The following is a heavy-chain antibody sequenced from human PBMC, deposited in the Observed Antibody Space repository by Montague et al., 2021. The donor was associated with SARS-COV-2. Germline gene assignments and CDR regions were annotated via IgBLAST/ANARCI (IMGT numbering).Heavy chain of an antibody. CDR3: ARVGRGSSWYEVAFDI. CDR1: GGSISRYS. Sequence: SETLSLTCTVSGGSISRYSYSWIRQPPGKGLEWIGYIYNSGSTNXNPSLTSRVTISVDTSKNQFSLKLSSVAAADTAVYYCARVGRGSSWYEVAFDIWGQGTMVTVSS. V-gene: IGHV4-59*01. CDR2: IYNSGST. J-gene: IGHJ3*02. D-gene: IGHD6-13*01.